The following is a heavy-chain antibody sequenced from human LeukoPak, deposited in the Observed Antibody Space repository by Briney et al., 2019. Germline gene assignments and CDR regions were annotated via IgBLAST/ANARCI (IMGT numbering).Heavy chain of an antibody. D-gene: IGHD3-10*01. J-gene: IGHJ4*02. CDR2: INHSGST. CDR3: ARRVGNYFDY. Sequence: SETLSLTCAVYGESFSGYYWSWIRQPPGKGLEWIGEINHSGSTNYNPSLKSRVTISVDTSKNQFSLKLSSVTAADTAVYYCARRVGNYFDYWGQGTLVTVSS. CDR1: GESFSGYY. V-gene: IGHV4-34*01.